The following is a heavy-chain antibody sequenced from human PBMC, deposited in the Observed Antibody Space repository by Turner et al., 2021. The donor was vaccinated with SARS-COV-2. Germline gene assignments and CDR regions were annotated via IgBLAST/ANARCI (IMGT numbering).Heavy chain of an antibody. CDR2: INPNSGGT. CDR3: YRGPDAFDI. D-gene: IGHD4-4*01. J-gene: IGHJ3*02. Sequence: QVQLVQSGAEVKKPGASVKVSCKASGYTFTGYYMHWVRQAPGQGLGWMGWINPNSGGTNYVQKFQGRVTMTRDTSISTAYMEVSRLRSDDTAVYYCYRGPDAFDIWGQGTMVTVSS. CDR1: GYTFTGYY. V-gene: IGHV1-2*02.